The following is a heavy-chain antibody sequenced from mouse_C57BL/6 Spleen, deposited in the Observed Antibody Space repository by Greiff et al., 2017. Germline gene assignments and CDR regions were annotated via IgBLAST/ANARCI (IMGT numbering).Heavy chain of an antibody. Sequence: VKLQESGPELVKPGASVKISCKASGYAFSSSWMNWVKQRPGKGLEWIGRIYPGDGDTNYNGKFKGKATLTADKSSSTAYMQLSSLTSEDSAVYFCARAGTWYFDYWGQGTTLTVSS. CDR2: IYPGDGDT. V-gene: IGHV1-82*01. D-gene: IGHD3-3*01. J-gene: IGHJ2*01. CDR3: ARAGTWYFDY. CDR1: GYAFSSSW.